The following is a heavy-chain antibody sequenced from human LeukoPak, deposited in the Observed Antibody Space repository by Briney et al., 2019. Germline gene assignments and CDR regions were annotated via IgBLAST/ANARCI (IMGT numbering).Heavy chain of an antibody. J-gene: IGHJ4*02. CDR2: IYSGGNT. Sequence: GGSLRLSCAASQFTDSSNYMSWVRQAPGKGLEWVSVIYSGGNTYYADSVKGRFTISRDNSKNTVYLQMNSLRAEDTAVYYCARGGVVIHFDYWGQGTLVAVSS. CDR3: ARGGVVIHFDY. V-gene: IGHV3-66*01. CDR1: QFTDSSNY. D-gene: IGHD3-3*01.